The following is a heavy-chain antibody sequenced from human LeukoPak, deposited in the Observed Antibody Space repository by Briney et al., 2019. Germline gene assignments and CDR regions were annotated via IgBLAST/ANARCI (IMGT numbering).Heavy chain of an antibody. CDR3: ARNYYDSSGYYEREYFHH. CDR2: IYSGEST. J-gene: IGHJ1*01. Sequence: GGPLRLSCAASGFTVSSNYMSWVRQAPGKGLEWVSVIYSGESTYYADSVKGRFTISRDNSKNTLYLQMNSLRAEDTAVYYCARNYYDSSGYYEREYFHHWGQGTLVTVSP. D-gene: IGHD3-22*01. CDR1: GFTVSSNY. V-gene: IGHV3-66*01.